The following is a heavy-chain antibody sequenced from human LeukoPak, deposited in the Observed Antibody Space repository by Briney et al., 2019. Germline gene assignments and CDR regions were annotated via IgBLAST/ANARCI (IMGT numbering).Heavy chain of an antibody. CDR3: ARLTAVVTFDY. D-gene: IGHD4-23*01. V-gene: IGHV5-51*01. CDR1: GYSFTSNW. CDR2: IYPSDSDT. J-gene: IGHJ4*02. Sequence: GESLHISCKGSGYSFTSNWIGWVRQMPGKGLEWMGVIYPSDSDTRYSPSFQGQVTISADKSISTAYLQWRSLKVSDSATYYCARLTAVVTFDYWGQGTLVTVSS.